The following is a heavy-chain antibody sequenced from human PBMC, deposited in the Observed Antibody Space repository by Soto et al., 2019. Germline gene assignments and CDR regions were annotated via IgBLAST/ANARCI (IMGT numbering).Heavy chain of an antibody. Sequence: QVQLMQSGAEVKKPGASVTISCKASGYTFTSYYIHWVRQAPRQGLEWMAIINPSGGSTNYAQKFQGSVTVTSDTSTSTVNMELSSLSSEDTAVYYCARDLTAADYWGQGTLVTVSS. CDR3: ARDLTAADY. CDR2: INPSGGST. J-gene: IGHJ4*02. D-gene: IGHD2-21*02. CDR1: GYTFTSYY. V-gene: IGHV1-46*01.